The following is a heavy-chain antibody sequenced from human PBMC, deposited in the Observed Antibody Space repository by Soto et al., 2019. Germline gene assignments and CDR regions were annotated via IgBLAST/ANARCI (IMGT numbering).Heavy chain of an antibody. CDR1: GFTFVSYS. J-gene: IGHJ4*02. Sequence: EVQLVESGGALVQPGGSLRLSCAASGFTFVSYSMNWVRQAQGKGLEWVSYIGGFTSTIYYADSVKGRFTISRDNAKKSLYLLMNSLRVEDTAVSYCVRVGSGWIFDYWGQGTLVTVSS. D-gene: IGHD6-19*01. V-gene: IGHV3-48*01. CDR3: VRVGSGWIFDY. CDR2: IGGFTSTI.